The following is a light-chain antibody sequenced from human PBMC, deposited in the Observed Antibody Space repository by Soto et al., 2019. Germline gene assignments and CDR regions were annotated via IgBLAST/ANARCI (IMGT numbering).Light chain of an antibody. CDR3: AVWDDSLSGRV. V-gene: IGLV1-47*01. CDR2: RNN. Sequence: QSVLTQPPSASGTPGQRVTISCSGSSSNIGSHYVYWYQQLPGTAPKLLIYRNNQRPSGVPDRVSASKSGTSASLAISGLRSEDEADYYCAVWDDSLSGRVFGGGTKLTVL. CDR1: SSNIGSHY. J-gene: IGLJ2*01.